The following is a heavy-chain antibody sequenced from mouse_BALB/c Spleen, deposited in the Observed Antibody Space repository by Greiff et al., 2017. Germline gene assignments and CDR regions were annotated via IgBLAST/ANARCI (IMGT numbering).Heavy chain of an antibody. CDR2: ISSGGSYT. CDR1: GFTFSSYT. J-gene: IGHJ4*01. CDR3: TRDGGYGSSYDYAMDY. Sequence: EVKLVESGGGLVKPGGSLKLSCAASGFTFSSYTMSWVRQTPEKRLEWVATISSGGSYTYYPDSVKGRFTISRDNAKNTLYLQMSSLKSEDTAMYYCTRDGGYGSSYDYAMDYWGQGTSVTVSS. D-gene: IGHD1-1*01. V-gene: IGHV5-6-4*01.